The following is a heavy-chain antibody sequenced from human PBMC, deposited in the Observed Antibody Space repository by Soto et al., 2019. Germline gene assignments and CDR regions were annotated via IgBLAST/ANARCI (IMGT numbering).Heavy chain of an antibody. CDR2: IDPTDSET. V-gene: IGHV5-10-1*01. CDR3: ARSLLVVEVAEDHYGMDV. J-gene: IGHJ6*02. CDR1: GFTFNNYC. D-gene: IGHD2-2*01. Sequence: PGESLKISCKGSGFTFNNYCISWVRQMPGKGLEWMGRIDPTDSETIYTPSFRGHVTISVDKSINTAYLHWSSLRASDTAMYYCARSLLVVEVAEDHYGMDVWGQGTTVTVSS.